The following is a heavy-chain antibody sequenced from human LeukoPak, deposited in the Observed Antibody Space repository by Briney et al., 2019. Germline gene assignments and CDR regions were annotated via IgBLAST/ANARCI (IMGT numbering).Heavy chain of an antibody. CDR1: GGSFSGYY. V-gene: IGHV4-34*01. Sequence: SETLSLTCAVYGGSFSGYYWSWIRQPPGKGLEWIGEINHSGSTNYNSSLKSRVTISVDTSKNQFSLKLSSVTAADTAVYYCARRRTILSLNWFDPWGQGTLVTVSS. J-gene: IGHJ5*02. CDR2: INHSGST. D-gene: IGHD3-9*01. CDR3: ARRRTILSLNWFDP.